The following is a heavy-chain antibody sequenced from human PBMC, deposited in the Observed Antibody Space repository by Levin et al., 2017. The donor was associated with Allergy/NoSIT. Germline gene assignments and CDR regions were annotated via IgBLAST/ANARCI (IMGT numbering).Heavy chain of an antibody. CDR3: AGALEVINPFDY. CDR1: GGSISSYY. CDR2: IYYSGST. D-gene: IGHD3-22*01. V-gene: IGHV4-59*01. J-gene: IGHJ4*02. Sequence: PSETLSLTCTVSGGSISSYYWSWIRQPPGKGLEWIGYIYYSGSTNYNPSLKSRVTISVDTSKNQFSLKLSSVTAADTAVYYCAGALEVINPFDYWGQGTLVTVSS.